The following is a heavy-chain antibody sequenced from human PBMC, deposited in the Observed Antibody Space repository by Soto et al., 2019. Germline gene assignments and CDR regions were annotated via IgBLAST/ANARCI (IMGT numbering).Heavy chain of an antibody. D-gene: IGHD5-18*01. V-gene: IGHV4-39*01. J-gene: IGHJ4*02. CDR1: GGSISSSRYY. CDR2: IYYSGSN. CDR3: ASYHGQSYGGGARYDN. Sequence: QLQLQESGPGLVKPSETLSLTCTVSGGSISSSRYYWGWIRQPTGKGLEWIGSIYYSGSNSYNPFLRSRVTVSVDSTKNQLPLKRSAATAAVSAGYCGASYHGQSYGGGARYDNGGQGTLVTVSS.